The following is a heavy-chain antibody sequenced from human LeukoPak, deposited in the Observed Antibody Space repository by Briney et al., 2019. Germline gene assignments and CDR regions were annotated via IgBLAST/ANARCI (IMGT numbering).Heavy chain of an antibody. CDR3: VRGSLASGVVVYYYYYLDV. Sequence: RGSLRLSCAASGFNYSSYTMNWVRQAPGMGLEWLSYISASRDITYYADSVKGRFTISRDNAKNSLYLQMNSLRAEDTAVYYCVRGSLASGVVVYYYYYLDVWGKGTTVTVSS. D-gene: IGHD3-3*01. V-gene: IGHV3-48*01. J-gene: IGHJ6*03. CDR1: GFNYSSYT. CDR2: ISASRDIT.